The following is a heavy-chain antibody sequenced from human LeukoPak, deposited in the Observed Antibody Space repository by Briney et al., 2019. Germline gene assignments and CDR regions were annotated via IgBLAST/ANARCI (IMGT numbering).Heavy chain of an antibody. CDR3: ARVEAAAGTIYFDY. Sequence: SETLSLTCTVSGGSITSYYWSWLRQPAGKGLEWIGRIYSSGTTNYNPSLKSRVTMSIDTTQFSLKLSSVTAADTAVYYCARVEAAAGTIYFDYWGQGTLVTVSS. CDR1: GGSITSYY. D-gene: IGHD6-13*01. V-gene: IGHV4-4*07. CDR2: IYSSGTT. J-gene: IGHJ4*02.